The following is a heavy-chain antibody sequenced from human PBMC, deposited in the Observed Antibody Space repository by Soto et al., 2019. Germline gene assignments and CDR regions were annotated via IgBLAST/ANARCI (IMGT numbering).Heavy chain of an antibody. CDR2: INHSGNT. Sequence: SETLSLTCAVYGGSFSGYYWSWIRQPPGKGLEWIGEINHSGNTNYNPSLKSRVTISVDTSKNQFSLKLSSVTAADTAVYYCASGPPSGSYYGYYYYYGMDVWGQGTTVTVSS. J-gene: IGHJ6*02. CDR1: GGSFSGYY. V-gene: IGHV4-34*01. CDR3: ASGPPSGSYYGYYYYYGMDV. D-gene: IGHD3-10*01.